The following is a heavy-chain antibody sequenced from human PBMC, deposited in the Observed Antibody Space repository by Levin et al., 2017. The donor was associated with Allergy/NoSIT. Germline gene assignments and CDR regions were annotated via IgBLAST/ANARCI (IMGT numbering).Heavy chain of an antibody. D-gene: IGHD3-10*01. CDR3: ARVRGVFRHGSFDL. CDR1: GGALTGYY. V-gene: IGHV4-34*01. Sequence: SETLSLTCAVSGGALTGYYWSWIRQSPGKGLEWIAEINHSGSTNYNPSLRSRLAISADMSKNQFSLNLTSVTAADTAIYYCARVRGVFRHGSFDLWGRGTLVSVSS. J-gene: IGHJ2*01. CDR2: INHSGST.